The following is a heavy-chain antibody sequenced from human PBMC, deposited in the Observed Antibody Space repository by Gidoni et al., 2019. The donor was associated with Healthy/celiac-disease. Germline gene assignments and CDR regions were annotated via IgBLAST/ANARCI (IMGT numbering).Heavy chain of an antibody. J-gene: IGHJ4*02. CDR1: GGSITSYS. D-gene: IGHD3-3*02. CDR3: AGLRHIFGVVTIDY. V-gene: IGHV4-59*08. CDR2: INYRGST. Sequence: QVHLQESGPGLVKASETLSLTCTVSGGSITSYSWSWIRQPPGKGLEWIGYINYRGSTNYNPSRKSRVTISVDTSKNQCSMKLSSVTAADAAVYYCAGLRHIFGVVTIDYWGQGTLVTVSS.